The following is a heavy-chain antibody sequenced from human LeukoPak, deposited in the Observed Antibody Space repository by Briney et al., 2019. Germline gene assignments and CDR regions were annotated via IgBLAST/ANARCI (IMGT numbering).Heavy chain of an antibody. J-gene: IGHJ4*02. CDR3: ASWNPGRDFDY. CDR1: GGSFSGYY. D-gene: IGHD1-26*01. CDR2: IYTSGST. Sequence: SETLSLTCAVYGGSFSGYYWSWIRQPAGKGLEWIGRIYTSGSTNYNPSLKSRVTISVDTSKNQFSLKLSSVTAADTAVYYCASWNPGRDFDYWGQGTLVTVSS. V-gene: IGHV4-59*10.